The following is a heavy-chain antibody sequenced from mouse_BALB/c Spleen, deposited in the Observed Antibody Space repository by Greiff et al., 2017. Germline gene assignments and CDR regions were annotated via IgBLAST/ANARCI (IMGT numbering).Heavy chain of an antibody. CDR3: ARDRGSQDYFDD. V-gene: IGHV7-3*02. J-gene: IGHJ2*01. CDR1: GFTFTDYY. Sequence: EVQVVESGGGLVQPGGSLRLSCATSGFTFTDYYMSWVRQPPGKALVWLGFIRNKANGYTTEYSASVKGRFTISRDNSQSILYLQMNTLRAEDSATYYCARDRGSQDYFDDWGQGTTLTVAA. CDR2: IRNKANGYTT.